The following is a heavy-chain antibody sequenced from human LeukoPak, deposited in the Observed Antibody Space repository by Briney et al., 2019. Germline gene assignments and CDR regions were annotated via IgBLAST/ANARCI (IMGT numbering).Heavy chain of an antibody. V-gene: IGHV3-30*02. CDR3: AKDGDGYYGSGSYSEY. J-gene: IGHJ4*02. Sequence: PGGSLRLSCAASGFTFRSYGMHWVRQAPGKGLVWVAFIRYDGSNKYYTDSVKGRFTISRDNSNNTLYLQMNSLRAEDTAVYYCAKDGDGYYGSGSYSEYWGRGTLVTVSS. CDR2: IRYDGSNK. D-gene: IGHD3-10*01. CDR1: GFTFRSYG.